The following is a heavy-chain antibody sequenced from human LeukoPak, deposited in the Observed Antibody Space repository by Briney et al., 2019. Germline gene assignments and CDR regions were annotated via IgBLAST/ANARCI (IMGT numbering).Heavy chain of an antibody. CDR2: IYSGSST. D-gene: IGHD4-17*01. CDR1: GFTVTTNY. CDR3: AKGHYGDYVASDH. J-gene: IGHJ4*02. Sequence: GGSLRLSCAASGFTVTTNYMSWVRQAPGKGLEWVSVIYSGSSTYYADSVKGRFTISRDNSKNTLYLQMNSLRAEDTAVYYCAKGHYGDYVASDHWGQGTLVTVSS. V-gene: IGHV3-53*01.